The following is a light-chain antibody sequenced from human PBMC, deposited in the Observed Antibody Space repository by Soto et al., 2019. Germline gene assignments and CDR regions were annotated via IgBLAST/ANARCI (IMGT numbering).Light chain of an antibody. CDR1: SSDVGGYDY. V-gene: IGLV2-14*01. Sequence: QSALTQPASVSGSPGQSVTISCSGTSSDVGGYDYVSWYQQHPGKAPKLMIYEVSNRPSGVSNRFSGSKSGNTASLTISGLQAEDEADYYCSSYRSSSTYNNVFGTGTKVTVL. CDR3: SSYRSSSTYNNV. CDR2: EVS. J-gene: IGLJ1*01.